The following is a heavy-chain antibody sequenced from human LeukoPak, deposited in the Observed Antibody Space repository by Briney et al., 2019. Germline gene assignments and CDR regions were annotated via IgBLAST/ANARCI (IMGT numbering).Heavy chain of an antibody. CDR1: GGSITRGGYS. D-gene: IGHD2-2*01. CDR3: ARANFCGGTSCYYFDY. J-gene: IGHJ4*02. Sequence: PSETLSLTCAVSGGSITRGGYSWTWIRQPPGKGLEWIGYIYHIGSTYYNPSLESRVTISIDRSNQFSLRLSSVTAADTAVYYCARANFCGGTSCYYFDYWGQGTLVTVSS. CDR2: IYHIGST. V-gene: IGHV4-30-2*01.